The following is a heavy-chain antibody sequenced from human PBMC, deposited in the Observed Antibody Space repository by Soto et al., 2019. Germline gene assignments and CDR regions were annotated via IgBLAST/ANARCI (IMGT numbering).Heavy chain of an antibody. Sequence: QVQLVQSGAEVKKPGASVKVSCKASGYTFTSYGISWVRHAPGQGLEWMGWIGDYNGNTNYAQKLQGRVTMTTDTHTSPAYMELRSLRSADTAVYYCASGVQGPGELWFGRPHCGMDVWGQGTTVTVSS. J-gene: IGHJ6*02. CDR3: ASGVQGPGELWFGRPHCGMDV. CDR1: GYTFTSYG. D-gene: IGHD3-16*02. CDR2: IGDYNGNT. V-gene: IGHV1-18*01.